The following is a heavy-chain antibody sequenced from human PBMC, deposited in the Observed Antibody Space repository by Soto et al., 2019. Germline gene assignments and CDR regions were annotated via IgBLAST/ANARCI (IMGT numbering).Heavy chain of an antibody. V-gene: IGHV4-61*01. CDR3: VRSAYCGGDCYYQTDY. CDR1: GGSVSSDSYY. D-gene: IGHD2-21*02. Sequence: QVQLQESGPGLVKPSETLSLTCTVSGGSVSSDSYYWSWIRQPPGKGLEWIGYIYSSGSTNYNPSLKIRVTISVDTSKNQFSLKLSSVTAADTAVYYCVRSAYCGGDCYYQTDYWGQGTLVTVSS. CDR2: IYSSGST. J-gene: IGHJ4*02.